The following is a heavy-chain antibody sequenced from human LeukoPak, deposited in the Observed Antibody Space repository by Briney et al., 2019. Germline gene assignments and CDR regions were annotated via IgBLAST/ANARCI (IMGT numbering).Heavy chain of an antibody. CDR2: IWYDGTNK. D-gene: IGHD3-22*01. CDR1: GVTFSSYG. J-gene: IGHJ4*02. V-gene: IGHV3-33*01. Sequence: PWGSLRLSCAVSGVTFSSYGMHWVRQAPGKGLDLVAVIWYDGTNKYYVDSVKGRFTISRDNSKNTLYLQMNSLRAEDTAVYYCARGYYDSSGYSCDYWGQGTLVTVSS. CDR3: ARGYYDSSGYSCDY.